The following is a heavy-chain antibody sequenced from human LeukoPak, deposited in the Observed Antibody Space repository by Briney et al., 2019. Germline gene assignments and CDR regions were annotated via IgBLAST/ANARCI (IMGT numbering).Heavy chain of an antibody. CDR3: AKVRKGVGAFDL. D-gene: IGHD3-16*01. CDR2: INSDGSST. Sequence: AGGSLRLSCAASGFSFSTTWMHWVRQAPGKGLVWVSRINSDGSSTIYADSVKGRFTISRDNAKNTLYLQMNSLRAEDTAIYYCAKVRKGVGAFDLWGQGTMVTVSS. V-gene: IGHV3-74*01. CDR1: GFSFSTTW. J-gene: IGHJ3*01.